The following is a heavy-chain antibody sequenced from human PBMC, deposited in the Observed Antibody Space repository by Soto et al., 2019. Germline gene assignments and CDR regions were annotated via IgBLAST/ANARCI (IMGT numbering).Heavy chain of an antibody. CDR2: ISGSGGST. D-gene: IGHD3-22*01. J-gene: IGHJ4*02. Sequence: PGGSLRLSCAASGFTFSSYAMSWVRQAPGKGLEWVSAISGSGGSTYYADSVKGRFTISRDNSKNTLYLQMNSLRAEDTAVYYCAKAPHYYYDTQRGYFDYWGQGTLVTVSS. V-gene: IGHV3-23*01. CDR1: GFTFSSYA. CDR3: AKAPHYYYDTQRGYFDY.